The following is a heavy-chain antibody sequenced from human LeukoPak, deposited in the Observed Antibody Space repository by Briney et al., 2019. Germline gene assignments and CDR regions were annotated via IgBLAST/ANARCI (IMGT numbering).Heavy chain of an antibody. J-gene: IGHJ3*02. CDR3: ARGMTLRITMIVVDDAFDI. D-gene: IGHD3-22*01. CDR1: GYTFTSYY. V-gene: IGHV1-2*02. Sequence: ASVKVSCKASGYTFTSYYMHWVRQAPGQGLEWMGWINPNSGGTNYAQKFQGRVTMTRDTSISTAYMELSRLRSDDTAVYYCARGMTLRITMIVVDDAFDIWGQGTMVTVSS. CDR2: INPNSGGT.